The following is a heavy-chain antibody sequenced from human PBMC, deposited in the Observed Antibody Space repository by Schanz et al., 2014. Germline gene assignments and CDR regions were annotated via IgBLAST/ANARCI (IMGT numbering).Heavy chain of an antibody. J-gene: IGHJ4*02. CDR1: GFTFSTST. V-gene: IGHV3-23*04. CDR2: IGTSGGT. Sequence: EVQLVESGGGLVQPGGSLRLSCAASGFTFSTSTMHWVRQAPGKGLEWVSTIGTSGGTNYAESVKGRFTISRDNSKNTLYLQMNNLRAEDTAVYYCVRVSFADPRLYRGMDRDIDYWGQGTLVTVSS. D-gene: IGHD5-18*01. CDR3: VRVSFADPRLYRGMDRDIDY.